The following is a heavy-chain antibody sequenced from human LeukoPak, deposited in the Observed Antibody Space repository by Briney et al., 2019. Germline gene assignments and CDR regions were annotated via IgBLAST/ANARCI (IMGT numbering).Heavy chain of an antibody. J-gene: IGHJ4*02. D-gene: IGHD2-2*01. CDR1: GGSFSGYY. CDR2: INHSGST. V-gene: IGHV4-34*01. CDR3: ARSHPSSVPHYFDY. Sequence: SETLSLTCAVYGGSFSGYYWSWIRQPPGKGLEWIGEINHSGSTNYNPSLKSRVTISVDTSKNQFSLKLSSVTAADTAVYYCARSHPSSVPHYFDYWGQGTLVTVSS.